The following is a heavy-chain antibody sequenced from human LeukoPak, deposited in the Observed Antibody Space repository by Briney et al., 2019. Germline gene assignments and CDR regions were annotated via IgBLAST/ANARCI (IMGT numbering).Heavy chain of an antibody. CDR2: ISGSGGST. Sequence: GGSLRLSCAASGFTFSSYAMSWVRQAPGKGLEWVSAISGSGGSTYYADSVKGRFTISRDNSKNTLYLQMNSLRAKDTAVYYCAKTPFDWLLYGWFDPWGQGTLVTVSS. V-gene: IGHV3-23*01. J-gene: IGHJ5*02. CDR1: GFTFSSYA. D-gene: IGHD3-9*01. CDR3: AKTPFDWLLYGWFDP.